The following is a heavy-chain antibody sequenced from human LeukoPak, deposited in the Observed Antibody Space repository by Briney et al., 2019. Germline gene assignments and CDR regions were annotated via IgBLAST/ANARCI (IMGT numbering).Heavy chain of an antibody. CDR1: GFSFSTFS. V-gene: IGHV3-64*02. D-gene: IGHD3-16*01. Sequence: GGSLRLSCAASGFSFSTFSMNWVRQAPGKELEYVSMISGNGRSITYADSVKGRFTVSRDDSKNTLYLQMGSLRAEDTAVYYSAVLALDWGQGTLVTVSS. CDR2: ISGNGRSI. CDR3: AVLALD. J-gene: IGHJ4*02.